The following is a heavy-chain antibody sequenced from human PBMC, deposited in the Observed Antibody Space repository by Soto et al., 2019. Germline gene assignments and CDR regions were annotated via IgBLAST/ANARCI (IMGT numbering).Heavy chain of an antibody. Sequence: QVQLVQSGGGVVQPGRSLRLSCVASRFTFTSYGMQWVRQAPGKALEWVACISYDGINTYYADSVSGRFSLFRYNSKNSLYLQMTNLGAAATAVYYCVKTSDEEVPGMGAWFDPWGQGTPVTVSS. J-gene: IGHJ5*02. V-gene: IGHV3-30*18. CDR3: VKTSDEEVPGMGAWFDP. CDR1: RFTFTSYG. CDR2: ISYDGINT.